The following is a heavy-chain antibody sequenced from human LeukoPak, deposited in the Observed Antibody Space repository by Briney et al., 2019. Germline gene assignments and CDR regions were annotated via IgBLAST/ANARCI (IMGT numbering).Heavy chain of an antibody. V-gene: IGHV4-61*01. CDR2: IYYSGST. CDR3: ARYGRGVAGTHS. D-gene: IGHD6-19*01. CDR1: GGSVSSGSYY. J-gene: IGHJ4*02. Sequence: SETLSLTCTVSGGSVSSGSYYWSWIRQPPGKGLEWIRYIYYSGSTNYNPSLKSRVTISVDTSKNQFSLKLSSVTAADTAVYYCARYGRGVAGTHSWGQGNPVTVSS.